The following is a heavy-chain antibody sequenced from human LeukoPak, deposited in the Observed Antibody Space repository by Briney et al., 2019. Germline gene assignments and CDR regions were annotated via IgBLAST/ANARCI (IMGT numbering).Heavy chain of an antibody. CDR2: IRSKLNGYAT. J-gene: IGHJ4*02. V-gene: IGHV3-73*01. CDR3: TREGSGWYTDY. Sequence: GGSLRLSCAASGFTFIGSAMDWVRQASGKGLEWVGRIRSKLNGYATVYAASVKGRSTISRDDSKNTAYLQMNSLKTEDTAMYYCTREGSGWYTDYWGQGTLVTVSS. CDR1: GFTFIGSA. D-gene: IGHD6-19*01.